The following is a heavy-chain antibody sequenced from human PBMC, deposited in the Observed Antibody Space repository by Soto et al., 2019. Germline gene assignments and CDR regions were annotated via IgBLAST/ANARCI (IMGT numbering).Heavy chain of an antibody. CDR3: ARGGSLQEPDY. V-gene: IGHV4-31*03. J-gene: IGHJ4*02. CDR2: IYSSGST. CDR1: GGSISSGGFF. Sequence: QVQLQESGPGLVKPSQTLSLTCTVSGGSISSGGFFWSWIRQHPGRGLEWIGYIYSSGSTYYSPSFKSRVTISVDESKNQFSLKLISVTAADTSVYYCARGGSLQEPDYWGQGTLVTVSS.